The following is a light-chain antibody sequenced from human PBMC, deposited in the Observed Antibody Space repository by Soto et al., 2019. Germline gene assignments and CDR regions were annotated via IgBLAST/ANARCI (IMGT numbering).Light chain of an antibody. V-gene: IGKV3-20*01. J-gene: IGKJ1*01. CDR1: QTVGRDY. Sequence: EIVLTQSPGTLSLSPGERATLSCRASQTVGRDYLGWYQQKPGQAPRLLIYDASYRATGISDRFSGSGSGTDFTLTIRRLEPEDFAVYFWQQYSSPPVTFGQGTRVEIK. CDR2: DAS. CDR3: QQYSSPPVT.